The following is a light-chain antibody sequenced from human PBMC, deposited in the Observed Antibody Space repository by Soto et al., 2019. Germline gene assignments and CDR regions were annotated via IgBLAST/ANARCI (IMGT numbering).Light chain of an antibody. CDR1: SSDVGGYDY. J-gene: IGLJ2*01. CDR2: NVS. CDR3: SSYTESTTFVV. Sequence: QSALTQPASVSGSRGQSGTISCTGTSSDVGGYDYVSWYQQHPDKAPKLLIHNVSSRPSGVSNRFSGSKSGNTASLTISGLQAEDEADYYCSSYTESTTFVVFGGGTKVTVL. V-gene: IGLV2-14*03.